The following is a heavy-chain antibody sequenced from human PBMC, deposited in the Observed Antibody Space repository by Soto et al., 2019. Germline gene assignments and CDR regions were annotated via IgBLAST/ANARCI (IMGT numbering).Heavy chain of an antibody. CDR2: MNDKGNI. J-gene: IGHJ4*02. CDR1: GGYFSRYH. D-gene: IGHD5-12*01. V-gene: IGHV4-34*01. Sequence: SETLSLTCAVDGGYFSRYHWSWIRQPPGKGLEWIGEMNDKGNINYNPSLKSPVTISLDTSKNQFSLKLTSVTAADTAVYYCARGGRRYSAYDYGYWGQGTPVTVSS. CDR3: ARGGRRYSAYDYGY.